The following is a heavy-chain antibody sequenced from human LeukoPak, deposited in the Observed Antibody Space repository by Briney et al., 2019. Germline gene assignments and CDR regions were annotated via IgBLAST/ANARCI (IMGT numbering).Heavy chain of an antibody. V-gene: IGHV3-21*01. Sequence: PGGSLRLSCAASGFTFLSYNMNWVRQAPGKWLEWVSSISSTGSSYIYYADSVKGRFTISRDNANNSLYLQMNSLRAEDTAVYYCARVCRDGYNGYYYYYYYMDVWGKGTTVTVSS. CDR1: GFTFLSYN. D-gene: IGHD5-24*01. CDR2: ISSTGSSYI. J-gene: IGHJ6*03. CDR3: ARVCRDGYNGYYYYYYYMDV.